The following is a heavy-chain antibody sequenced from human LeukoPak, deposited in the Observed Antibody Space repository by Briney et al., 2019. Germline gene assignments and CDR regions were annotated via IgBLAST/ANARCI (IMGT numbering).Heavy chain of an antibody. D-gene: IGHD1-1*01. CDR3: VRDETLWTLDW. CDR2: INERGTDS. J-gene: IGHJ4*02. V-gene: IGHV3-74*03. Sequence: GRSLRLFCTSCGFTFSGHWIHWVRQPPGMGLVWVSRINERGTDSMYAEAVKGRFTISRDNAKNTVYLQMNSLRAEDTAVYYCVRDETLWTLDWWGQGTLVSVSS. CDR1: GFTFSGHW.